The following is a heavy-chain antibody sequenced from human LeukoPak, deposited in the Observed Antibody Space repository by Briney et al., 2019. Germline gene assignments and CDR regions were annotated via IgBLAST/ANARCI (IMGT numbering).Heavy chain of an antibody. CDR2: INHSGST. D-gene: IGHD5-24*01. J-gene: IGHJ3*02. CDR3: ARGRGDGYNLAPDAFDI. V-gene: IGHV4-34*01. Sequence: PSETLSLTCAVYGGSLSGYYWSCIRQPPGKGLEWIGEINHSGSTNYNPSLKSRVTISVDTSKNQFSLKLSSVTAADTAVYYCARGRGDGYNLAPDAFDISGQGTMVTVSS. CDR1: GGSLSGYY.